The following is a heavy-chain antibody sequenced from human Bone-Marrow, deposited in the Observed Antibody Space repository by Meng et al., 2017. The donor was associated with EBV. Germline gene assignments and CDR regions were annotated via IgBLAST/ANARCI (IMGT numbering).Heavy chain of an antibody. Sequence: VSPQGSVPGLGKPSGTLSLTCAVTGASIGSSDWWTWVRQAPGKGLEWIGEIHHSGTTNCNPSLESRVTISIDKSDNQFSLKLTSVTAADTAVYYCARGLGGHYPTMEYWGQGTLVTVSS. CDR2: IHHSGTT. J-gene: IGHJ4*02. D-gene: IGHD3-22*01. CDR1: GASIGSSDW. V-gene: IGHV4-4*02. CDR3: ARGLGGHYPTMEY.